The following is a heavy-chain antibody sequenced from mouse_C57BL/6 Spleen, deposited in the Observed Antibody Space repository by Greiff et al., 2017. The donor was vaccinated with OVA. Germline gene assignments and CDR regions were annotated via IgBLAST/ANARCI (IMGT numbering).Heavy chain of an antibody. V-gene: IGHV3-6*01. CDR1: GYSITSGYY. D-gene: IGHD3-3*01. J-gene: IGHJ1*03. CDR2: ISYDGSN. CDR3: ARGGQPNWYFDV. Sequence: DVQLQESGPGLVKPSQSLSLTCSVTGYSITSGYYWNWIRQFPGNKLEWMGYISYDGSNNYNPSLKNRISITRDTSKNQFFLKLNSVTTEDTATYYGARGGQPNWYFDVWGTGTTVTVSS.